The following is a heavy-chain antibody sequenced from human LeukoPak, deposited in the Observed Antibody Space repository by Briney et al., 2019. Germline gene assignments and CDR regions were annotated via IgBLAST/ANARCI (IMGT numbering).Heavy chain of an antibody. V-gene: IGHV1-18*04. CDR2: ISAYNGNT. Sequence: WASVKVSCKASGYTFTGYYMHWVRQAPGQGLEWMGWISAYNGNTNYAQKLQGRVTMTTDTSTSTAYMELRSLRSDDTAVYYCARGDTGGGYFQHWGQGTLVTVSS. CDR3: ARGDTGGGYFQH. D-gene: IGHD1-26*01. CDR1: GYTFTGYY. J-gene: IGHJ1*01.